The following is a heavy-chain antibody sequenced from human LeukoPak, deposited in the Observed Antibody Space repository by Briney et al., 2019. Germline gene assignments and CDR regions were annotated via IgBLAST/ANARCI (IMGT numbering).Heavy chain of an antibody. J-gene: IGHJ3*02. CDR3: ARGPYSYDSSGAFDI. V-gene: IGHV4-61*02. CDR1: GDSISSGDYY. D-gene: IGHD3-22*01. Sequence: SGTLSLTCAVSGDSISSGDYYWSWIRQPAGKGLEWIGRISSSGSTNYNPSLKSRVTISVDTSKNQFSLKLSSVTAADTAVYFCARGPYSYDSSGAFDIWGQGTMVTVSS. CDR2: ISSSGST.